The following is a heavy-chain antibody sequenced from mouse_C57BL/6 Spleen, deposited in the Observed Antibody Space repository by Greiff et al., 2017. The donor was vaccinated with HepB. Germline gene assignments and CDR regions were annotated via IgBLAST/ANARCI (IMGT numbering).Heavy chain of an antibody. CDR1: GFTFSSYA. CDR3: AREDGTHFDY. V-gene: IGHV5-4*01. D-gene: IGHD2-1*01. CDR2: ISDGGSYT. Sequence: EVMLVESGGGLVKPGGSLKLSCAASGFTFSSYAMSWVRQTPEKRLEWVATISDGGSYTYYPDNVKGRFTISRDNAKNNLYLQMSHLKSEDTAMYYCAREDGTHFDYWGQGTTLTVSS. J-gene: IGHJ2*01.